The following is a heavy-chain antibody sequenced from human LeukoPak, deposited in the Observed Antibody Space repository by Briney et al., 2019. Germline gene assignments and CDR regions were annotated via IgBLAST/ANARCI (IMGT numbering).Heavy chain of an antibody. D-gene: IGHD1-26*01. CDR1: GFTFTTYG. CDR2: ISGSGGST. J-gene: IGHJ4*02. V-gene: IGHV3-23*01. Sequence: GGSLRLSCSASGFTFTTYGMSWVRQAPGKGLEWVSAISGSGGSTYYADSVKGRFTISRDNSKNTLYLQMNSLRAEDTAVYYCAKWELPDYFDYWGQGTLVTVSS. CDR3: AKWELPDYFDY.